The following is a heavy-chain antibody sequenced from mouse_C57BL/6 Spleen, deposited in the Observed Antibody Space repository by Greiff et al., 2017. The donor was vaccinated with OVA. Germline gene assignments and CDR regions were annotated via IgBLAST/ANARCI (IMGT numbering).Heavy chain of an antibody. D-gene: IGHD4-1*01. CDR3: ARTVAGTGSWFAY. V-gene: IGHV1-52*01. Sequence: QVQLQQPGAELVRPGSSVKLSCKASGYTFTSYWMHWVKQSPIQGLEWIGNIDPSDSETHYNQKFKDKATLTEDKSASTAYMQLSSQTSEDSAVYYGARTVAGTGSWFAYWGQGTLVTVSA. CDR1: GYTFTSYW. CDR2: IDPSDSET. J-gene: IGHJ3*01.